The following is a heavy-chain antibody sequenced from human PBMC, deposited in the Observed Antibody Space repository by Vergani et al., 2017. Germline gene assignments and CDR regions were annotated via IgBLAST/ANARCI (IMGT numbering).Heavy chain of an antibody. Sequence: QVQLQESGPGLVKPSQTLSLTCTVSGGSISSGSYYWSWIRQPAGKGLEWIGRIYTSGSTNYNPSLKSRVTISVDTSKNQFSLKLSSVTAADTAVYYCAGGGVFAAMGGGGMDVWGQGTTVTVSS. D-gene: IGHD3-16*01. CDR2: IYTSGST. V-gene: IGHV4-61*02. CDR1: GGSISSGSYY. J-gene: IGHJ6*02. CDR3: AGGGVFAAMGGGGMDV.